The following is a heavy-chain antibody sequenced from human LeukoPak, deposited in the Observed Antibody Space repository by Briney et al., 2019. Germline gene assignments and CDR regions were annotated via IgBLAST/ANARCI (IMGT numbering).Heavy chain of an antibody. D-gene: IGHD3-3*01. Sequence: SETLSLTCTVSGGSIRSSYYYWGWIRQPPGKGLEWIGSIYDSGSTYYNPSLKSRVTISVDTSKNQFSLKLNSVTAADTAVYYCARAGETIFGAPNWFDPWGQGTLVTVSS. CDR2: IYDSGST. CDR1: GGSIRSSYYY. V-gene: IGHV4-39*01. CDR3: ARAGETIFGAPNWFDP. J-gene: IGHJ5*02.